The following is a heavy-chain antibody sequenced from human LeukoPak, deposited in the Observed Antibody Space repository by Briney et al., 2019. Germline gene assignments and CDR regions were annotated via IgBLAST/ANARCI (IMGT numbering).Heavy chain of an antibody. Sequence: GRSLRLSCAASGFTFSSYGMPWVRQAPGKGLEWVAVISYDGSNKYYADSVKGRFTISRDNSKNTLYLQMNSLRAEDTAVYYCAKHGYSSGWPQVPSDYWGQGTLVTVSS. J-gene: IGHJ4*02. D-gene: IGHD6-19*01. CDR1: GFTFSSYG. CDR3: AKHGYSSGWPQVPSDY. V-gene: IGHV3-30*18. CDR2: ISYDGSNK.